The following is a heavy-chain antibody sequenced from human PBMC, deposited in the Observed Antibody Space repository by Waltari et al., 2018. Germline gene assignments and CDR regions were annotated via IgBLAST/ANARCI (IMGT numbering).Heavy chain of an antibody. CDR2: LYYGGST. CDR3: ANKRGYTSSYYFDF. J-gene: IGHJ4*02. CDR1: DDSITSQRFY. V-gene: IGHV4-39*07. D-gene: IGHD5-18*01. Sequence: QLLLQESGPGLVKPSETLSLTCIVPDDSITSQRFYWGWIRQPPGKGLEWIASLYYGGSTFYSPSLRSRVSILLDTSTNQFSLNLYSVTAADTAVYFCANKRGYTSSYYFDFWGQGALVTVSS.